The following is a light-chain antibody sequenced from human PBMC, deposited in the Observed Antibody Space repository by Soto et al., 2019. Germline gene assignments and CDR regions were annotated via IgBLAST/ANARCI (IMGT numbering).Light chain of an antibody. CDR2: AAS. J-gene: IGKJ5*01. CDR1: QSISSY. CDR3: QQLNSFPIT. Sequence: DIQMTQSPSSLSASVGDRVTITCRASQSISSYLNWYQQKPGKAPKLLIYAASTLQSGVPSRFSDSGSGTEFTLTITSLQPEDFATYYCQQLNSFPITFGQGTRLEIK. V-gene: IGKV1-9*01.